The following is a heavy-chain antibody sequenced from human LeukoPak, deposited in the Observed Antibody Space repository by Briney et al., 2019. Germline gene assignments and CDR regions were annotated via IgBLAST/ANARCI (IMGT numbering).Heavy chain of an antibody. J-gene: IGHJ6*02. CDR3: TRHSDKYCSGAGCYVNNFYGLDV. V-gene: IGHV3-73*01. Sequence: GGSLKLSCAASGFSFSGSAMHWVRQASGKGLEWVGRIRSRANSYVTVYAASMEGRFTISRDDSKNTAYLEMNSLKTEDTAVYYCTRHSDKYCSGAGCYVNNFYGLDVWGQGTTVIVSS. CDR1: GFSFSGSA. D-gene: IGHD2-15*01. CDR2: IRSRANSYVT.